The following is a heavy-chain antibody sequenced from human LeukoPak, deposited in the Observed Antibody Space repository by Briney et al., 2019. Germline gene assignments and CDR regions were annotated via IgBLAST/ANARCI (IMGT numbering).Heavy chain of an antibody. Sequence: ETLSLTCAVSGGSISSSNWWSWVRQPPGKGLEWVSAISGSGDNTYYADSVKGRFALSRDNSKNTVYLQMNSLRADDTAVYYCAKTRGYCSGGTCYCDYWGQGTLVTVSS. D-gene: IGHD2-15*01. CDR3: AKTRGYCSGGTCYCDY. V-gene: IGHV3-23*01. J-gene: IGHJ4*02. CDR1: GGSISSSN. CDR2: ISGSGDNT.